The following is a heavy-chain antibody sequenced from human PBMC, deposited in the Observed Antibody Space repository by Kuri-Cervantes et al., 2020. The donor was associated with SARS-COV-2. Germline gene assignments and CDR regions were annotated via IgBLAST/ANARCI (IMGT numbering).Heavy chain of an antibody. CDR1: GFTFGDYA. J-gene: IGHJ6*03. V-gene: IGHV3-49*04. D-gene: IGHD3-9*01. Sequence: GESLKISCTASGFTFGDYAMSWVRQAPGKGLEWVGFIRSKAYGGTTEYAASVKGRFTISRDDSKNTLYLQMNSLKTEDTAVYYCTTTGVLRYFDWLLENYYYYYIDVWGKGTTVTVSS. CDR3: TTTGVLRYFDWLLENYYYYYIDV. CDR2: IRSKAYGGTT.